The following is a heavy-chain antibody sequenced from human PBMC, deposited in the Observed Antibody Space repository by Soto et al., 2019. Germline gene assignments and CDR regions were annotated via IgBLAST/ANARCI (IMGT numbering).Heavy chain of an antibody. V-gene: IGHV4-61*01. D-gene: IGHD2-8*02. CDR2: IYFSGST. Sequence: SETLSLTCTVSGAYVSSGTYYWSWIRQTPGKGLEWIGDIYFSGSTKYNPSLQSRVTISVETSNNQFSLKLSSVTAADTAVYLCSRGPPRVHWSHPCGQATMVTV. CDR1: GAYVSSGTYY. J-gene: IGHJ5*02. CDR3: SRGPPRVHWSHP.